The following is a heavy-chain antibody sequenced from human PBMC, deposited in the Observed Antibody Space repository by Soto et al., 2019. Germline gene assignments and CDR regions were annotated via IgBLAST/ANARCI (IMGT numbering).Heavy chain of an antibody. J-gene: IGHJ4*02. CDR3: ARAEVSGGDLVYYFDY. CDR2: IYHSGST. V-gene: IGHV4-4*02. CDR1: GGSISSSNW. D-gene: IGHD4-17*01. Sequence: PSENLSLTCAVSGGSISSSNWWSWVRQPPGKGLEWIGEIYHSGSTNYNPSLKSRVTISVDKSKNQFSLKLSSVTAADTAVYYCARAEVSGGDLVYYFDYWRRGTLDTVYS.